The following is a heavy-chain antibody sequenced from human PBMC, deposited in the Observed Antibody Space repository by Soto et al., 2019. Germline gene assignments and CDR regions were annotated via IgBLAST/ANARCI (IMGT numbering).Heavy chain of an antibody. Sequence: QVQLQESGPGLVKPSQTLSLTCTVSGGSISSGCYYWSWIRQHPGKGLVWIGYICYSGTTHYSPSLKSRVTIKVDSSQNQCSLRRSSVTAADSAVYYCASTPHYWGQGTLVTVSS. CDR2: ICYSGTT. V-gene: IGHV4-31*03. D-gene: IGHD2-15*01. CDR3: ASTPHY. CDR1: GGSISSGCYY. J-gene: IGHJ4*02.